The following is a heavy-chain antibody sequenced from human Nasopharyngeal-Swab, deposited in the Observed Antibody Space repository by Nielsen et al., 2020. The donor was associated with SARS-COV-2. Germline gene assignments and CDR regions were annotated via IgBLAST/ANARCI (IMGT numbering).Heavy chain of an antibody. V-gene: IGHV4-59*01. CDR3: ARESGGDSGWFDP. J-gene: IGHJ5*02. Sequence: SETLSLTCTVSGGSISSYYWSWIRQPPGKGPEWIGYIYYSGSTNYNPSLKSRVTISVDTSKNQFSLKLSSVTAADTAVYYCARESGGDSGWFDPWGQGTLVTVSS. CDR1: GGSISSYY. D-gene: IGHD5-12*01. CDR2: IYYSGST.